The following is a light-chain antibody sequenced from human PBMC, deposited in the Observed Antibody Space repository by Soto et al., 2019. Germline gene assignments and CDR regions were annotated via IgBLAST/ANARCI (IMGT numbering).Light chain of an antibody. CDR1: QSVSSN. J-gene: IGKJ1*01. CDR2: GAS. Sequence: EIVMSQSPATLSVSPGERATLSCRASQSVSSNLAWYQQKPGQAPRLLIYGASSRATGIPDRFSGSGSGTGFALTISRLEPEDFAVYYCQQYGSSPQTFGQGTKV. CDR3: QQYGSSPQT. V-gene: IGKV3-20*01.